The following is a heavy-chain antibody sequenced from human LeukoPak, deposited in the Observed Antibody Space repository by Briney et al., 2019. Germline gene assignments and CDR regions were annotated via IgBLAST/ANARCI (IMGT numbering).Heavy chain of an antibody. D-gene: IGHD3-10*01. Sequence: PGGSLRLSCAASGFTFSSYGMHWVRQAPGKGLEWVAVIWYDGSNKYYADSVKGRFTISRDNSKNTLYLQMNSLRAEDTAVYYCARDFGEMAPPDYWGQGTLVTVSS. CDR1: GFTFSSYG. CDR3: ARDFGEMAPPDY. CDR2: IWYDGSNK. V-gene: IGHV3-33*01. J-gene: IGHJ4*02.